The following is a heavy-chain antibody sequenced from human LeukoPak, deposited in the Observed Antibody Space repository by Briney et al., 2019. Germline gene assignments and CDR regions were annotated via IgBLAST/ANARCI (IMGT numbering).Heavy chain of an antibody. CDR1: GFIFSNYA. J-gene: IGHJ4*02. V-gene: IGHV3-23*01. D-gene: IGHD3-9*01. CDR2: ISGRSDNT. Sequence: GGSLSLSCAASGFIFSNYAMYWVRQAPGGVLGWVSAISGRSDNTSYADSVKGRFTLSRDSYKNTLYPQMNSLRADDTAVYYCAKWGDYDVLTGYYVSDFWGQGTLVTVSS. CDR3: AKWGDYDVLTGYYVSDF.